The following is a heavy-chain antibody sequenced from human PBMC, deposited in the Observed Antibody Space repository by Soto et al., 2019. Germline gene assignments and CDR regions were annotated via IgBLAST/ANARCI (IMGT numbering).Heavy chain of an antibody. Sequence: SVKVSCKASGGTFSSHAISWVRQAPGQGLEWMGRIIPFFKGTKYAEKFQGRITITADESTSTAYMDLSSLRSEDTAVYYCARDVPLNYYDNTYYYSAMDVWGQGTTVTVSS. D-gene: IGHD3-16*01. J-gene: IGHJ6*02. CDR1: GGTFSSHA. V-gene: IGHV1-69*13. CDR2: IIPFFKGT. CDR3: ARDVPLNYYDNTYYYSAMDV.